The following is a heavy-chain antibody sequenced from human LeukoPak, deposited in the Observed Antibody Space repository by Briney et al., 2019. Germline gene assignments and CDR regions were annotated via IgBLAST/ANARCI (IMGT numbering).Heavy chain of an antibody. CDR1: GDSVSSNNAA. D-gene: IGHD1-1*01. CDR2: TYYKSKWYT. Sequence: SQTLSLTCAISGDSVSSNNAAWNWIRQSPSRGLEWLERTYYKSKWYTDYAVSVISRITIIPDTSKNQFSLQLNSVTPEDTAIYYCTRAPWNDYVFDVWGQGTMVTVSS. CDR3: TRAPWNDYVFDV. J-gene: IGHJ3*01. V-gene: IGHV6-1*01.